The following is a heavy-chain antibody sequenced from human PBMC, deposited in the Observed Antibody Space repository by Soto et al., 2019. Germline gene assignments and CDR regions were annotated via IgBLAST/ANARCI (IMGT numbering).Heavy chain of an antibody. Sequence: GGSLRLSCAASGFTFSTYAMRWVRQAPGKGLEWISAMSGSGSSTYYADSVKGRFTISRDNSKNMLYLQMNSLRAEDTAVYYCAKDKYGYCSGGTCGYMDVWGKGTTVTVS. D-gene: IGHD2-15*01. CDR3: AKDKYGYCSGGTCGYMDV. J-gene: IGHJ6*03. V-gene: IGHV3-23*01. CDR2: MSGSGSST. CDR1: GFTFSTYA.